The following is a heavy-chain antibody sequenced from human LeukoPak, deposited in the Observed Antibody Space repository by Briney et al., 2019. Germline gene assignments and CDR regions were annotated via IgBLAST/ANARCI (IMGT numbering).Heavy chain of an antibody. CDR3: ARDSTYYYDSRGYPPDY. CDR2: ISSSSSYI. Sequence: GGSLRLSCAASGFTFSFYSMNWVRQAPGKGLEWVLSISSSSSYIYYADSVKGRFTISRDNAKNSLYLQMNSLRAEDTAVYYCARDSTYYYDSRGYPPDYWGQGTLVTVSS. V-gene: IGHV3-21*01. D-gene: IGHD3-22*01. CDR1: GFTFSFYS. J-gene: IGHJ4*02.